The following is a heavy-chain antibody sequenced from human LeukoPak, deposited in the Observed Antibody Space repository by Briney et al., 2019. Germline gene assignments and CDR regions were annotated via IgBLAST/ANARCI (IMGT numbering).Heavy chain of an antibody. Sequence: PSETLSLTCTVSGASLSSSSYYWGWIRQPPGKGLEWIGSIYSSGSTHHNPSLKSRVTISIDTTKNQFSLKLNSVTAADTAVYYCARQRPEQWLIPYYFDYWGQGTLVSVTS. V-gene: IGHV4-39*01. J-gene: IGHJ4*02. CDR1: GASLSSSSYY. D-gene: IGHD6-19*01. CDR3: ARQRPEQWLIPYYFDY. CDR2: IYSSGST.